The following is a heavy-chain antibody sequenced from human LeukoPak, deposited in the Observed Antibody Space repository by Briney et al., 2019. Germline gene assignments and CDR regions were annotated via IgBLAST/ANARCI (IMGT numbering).Heavy chain of an antibody. CDR1: GFTVSSNY. CDR2: VNQVGNEK. D-gene: IGHD6-13*01. V-gene: IGHV3-7*01. CDR3: TIDTSAERGQQLAN. J-gene: IGHJ4*02. Sequence: PGGSLRLSCAASGFTVSSNYMSWVRQAPGKGLEWVANVNQVGNEKYYVDSVKGRFAISKDNAKKSLYLQMNSLRADDTAVYYCTIDTSAERGQQLANWGQGTLVSVSS.